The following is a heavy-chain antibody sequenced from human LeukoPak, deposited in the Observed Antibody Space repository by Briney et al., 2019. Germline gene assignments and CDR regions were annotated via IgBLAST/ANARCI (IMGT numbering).Heavy chain of an antibody. J-gene: IGHJ1*01. CDR1: GGSTSSYY. CDR2: TYYSGST. Sequence: PSETLSLTCTVSGGSTSSYYWSWIRQPPGKGLEWIGYTYYSGSTNYNPSLKSRVTISVDTSKNQFSLKLSSVTAADTAVYYCAAYYYDSSGYYYEYFQHWGQGTLVTVSS. V-gene: IGHV4-59*08. D-gene: IGHD3-22*01. CDR3: AAYYYDSSGYYYEYFQH.